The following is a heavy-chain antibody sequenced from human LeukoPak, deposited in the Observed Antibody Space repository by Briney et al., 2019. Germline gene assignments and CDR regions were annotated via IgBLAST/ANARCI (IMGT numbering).Heavy chain of an antibody. V-gene: IGHV1-18*01. CDR1: GYTFTSYG. D-gene: IGHD3-22*01. Sequence: ASVKVSCKASGYTFTSYGISWVRQAPGQGLEWMGWISAYNGNTNYAQKLQGRVTMTTDTSTSTAYMELSSLRSEDTAVYYCAAETYYYDSSGYSNAFDIWGQGTMVTVSS. J-gene: IGHJ3*02. CDR2: ISAYNGNT. CDR3: AAETYYYDSSGYSNAFDI.